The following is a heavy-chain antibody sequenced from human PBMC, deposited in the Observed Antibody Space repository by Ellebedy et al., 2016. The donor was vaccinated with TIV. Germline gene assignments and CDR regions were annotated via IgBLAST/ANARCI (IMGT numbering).Heavy chain of an antibody. V-gene: IGHV1-18*04. J-gene: IGHJ4*02. CDR2: ISGYNGNT. D-gene: IGHD4-17*01. Sequence: AASVKVSCKASGYTFTNYGISWVRQAPGQGLEWMGWISGYNGNTYSAQKLQGRVTMTTDTSTSTAYMELRSLRSDDTAVDYCARFVDGDYEDYWGQGALVTVSS. CDR1: GYTFTNYG. CDR3: ARFVDGDYEDY.